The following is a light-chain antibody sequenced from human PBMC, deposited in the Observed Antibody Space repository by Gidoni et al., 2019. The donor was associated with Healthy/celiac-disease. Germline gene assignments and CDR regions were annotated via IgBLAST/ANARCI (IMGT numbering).Light chain of an antibody. CDR3: SSYTSSSTGV. Sequence: QSALTQPASVSGSPGQSITISCTGTSSYVGGYSYVSWYQQHPGKAPKLMIYDVSNRPSGVSKRFSGSKSGNTASLTISWLQAEDEADYYCSSYTSSSTGVFGTGTKVTVL. J-gene: IGLJ1*01. CDR1: SSYVGGYSY. CDR2: DVS. V-gene: IGLV2-14*03.